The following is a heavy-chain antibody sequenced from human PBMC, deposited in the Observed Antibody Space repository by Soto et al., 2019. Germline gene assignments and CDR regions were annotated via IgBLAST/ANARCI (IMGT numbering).Heavy chain of an antibody. CDR1: GFTFSGYG. CDR2: ISYDGSNK. D-gene: IGHD3-22*01. J-gene: IGHJ4*02. CDR3: AKPDSSGYYIQNFDY. Sequence: QVQLVESGGGVVQPGRSLRLSCAASGFTFSGYGMHWVRQAPGKGLEWVAVISYDGSNKYYADSVKGRFTISRDNSKHTLYLQMNSLRAEDTAVYYCAKPDSSGYYIQNFDYWGQGTLVTVSS. V-gene: IGHV3-30*18.